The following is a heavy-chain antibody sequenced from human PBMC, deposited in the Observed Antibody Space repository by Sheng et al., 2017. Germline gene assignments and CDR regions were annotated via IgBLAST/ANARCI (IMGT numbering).Heavy chain of an antibody. J-gene: IGHJ4*02. V-gene: IGHV3-23*04. CDR2: ISGSGGST. CDR1: GFTFSSYA. Sequence: EVQLVESGGGLVQPGGSLRLSCAASGFTFSSYAMSWVRQAPGKGLEWVSAISGSGGSTYYADSVKGRFTISRDNSKNTLYLQMNSLRAEDTAVYYCAKDDVHCSSTSCPPSHFDYWGQGTLVTVSS. CDR3: AKDDVHCSSTSCPPSHFDY. D-gene: IGHD2-2*01.